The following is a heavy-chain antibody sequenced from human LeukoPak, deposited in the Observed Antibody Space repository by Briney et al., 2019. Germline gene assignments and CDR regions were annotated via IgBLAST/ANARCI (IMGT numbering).Heavy chain of an antibody. CDR1: GFTFRNYW. Sequence: GGSLRLSCAASGFTFRNYWMSWVRQAPGKGLEWVANIKQDGSEKYYVDSVKGRFTISRDNAKNSLYLQMNSLRAEDTAVYYCARVRGVGATKYYFDYWGQGTLVTVSS. CDR3: ARVRGVGATKYYFDY. CDR2: IKQDGSEK. D-gene: IGHD1-26*01. V-gene: IGHV3-7*01. J-gene: IGHJ4*02.